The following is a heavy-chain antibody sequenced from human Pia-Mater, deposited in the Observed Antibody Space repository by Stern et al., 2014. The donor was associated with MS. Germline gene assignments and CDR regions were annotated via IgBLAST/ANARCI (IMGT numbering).Heavy chain of an antibody. V-gene: IGHV1-69*14. CDR3: AGPRYNF. Sequence: VQLLQSGAEVKKPGSSVKVSCKASGGTFLNYAITWLRQAPGQGLEWMGDIDPIFGTTNHAQKLRGRGTITADRSTSTAYMEMSSLRSEDTAVYYCAGPRYNFWGQGTLVVVSS. CDR1: GGTFLNYA. D-gene: IGHD3-9*01. J-gene: IGHJ4*02. CDR2: IDPIFGTT.